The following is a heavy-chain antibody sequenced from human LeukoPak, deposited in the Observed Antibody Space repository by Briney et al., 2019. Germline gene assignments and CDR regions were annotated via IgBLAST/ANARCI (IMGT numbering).Heavy chain of an antibody. D-gene: IGHD5-12*01. V-gene: IGHV7-4-1*02. CDR3: ARGLQRGYSGYDNDFDY. CDR1: GYTFTSYA. CDR2: IDTNTGNP. Sequence: PVASVKVSCKASGYTFTSYAMNWVRQAPGQGLEWMGWIDTNTGNPTYAQGFTGRFVFSLDTSVSTAYLQLSRLKAEDTAVYYCARGLQRGYSGYDNDFDYWGQGTLVTVSS. J-gene: IGHJ4*02.